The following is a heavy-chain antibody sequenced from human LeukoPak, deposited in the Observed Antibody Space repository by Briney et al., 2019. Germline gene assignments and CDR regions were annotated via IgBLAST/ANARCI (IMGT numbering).Heavy chain of an antibody. Sequence: SETLSLTCTVSGGSISSGDYYWSWIRQPPGKGLEWIGYIYYSGSTYYNPSLKSRVTISVDTSKNQFSLKLSSVTAADTAVYYCARVLPYDFWSGGAPGALDYWGRGTLVTVSS. V-gene: IGHV4-30-4*08. J-gene: IGHJ4*02. CDR3: ARVLPYDFWSGGAPGALDY. D-gene: IGHD3-3*01. CDR2: IYYSGST. CDR1: GGSISSGDYY.